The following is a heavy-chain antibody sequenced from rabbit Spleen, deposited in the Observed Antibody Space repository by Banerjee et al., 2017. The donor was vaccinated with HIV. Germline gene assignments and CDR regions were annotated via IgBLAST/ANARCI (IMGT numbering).Heavy chain of an antibody. J-gene: IGHJ6*01. CDR1: GFSFGDRDV. D-gene: IGHD8-1*01. CDR2: IDVGSSDFT. CDR3: ARDAATSFSSYGMDL. V-gene: IGHV1S45*01. Sequence: QEQLVESGGGLVQPEGSLTLTCKASGFSFGDRDVMCWVRQAPGKGLEWIGCIDVGSSDFTYFAAWAKGRFTISKASSTSVTLQMTSLTAADTATYFCARDAATSFSSYGMDLWGPGTLVTVS.